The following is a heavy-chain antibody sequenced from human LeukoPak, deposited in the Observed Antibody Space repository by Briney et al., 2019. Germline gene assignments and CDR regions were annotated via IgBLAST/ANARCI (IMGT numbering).Heavy chain of an antibody. Sequence: PGGSLRLSCAASGFTFSDYYMSWIRQAPGKGLEWVSYISTSGSTIYYADSVKGRFTISRDNAKNSLYLQMNSLRAEDTAVYYCARDQPLTRHYFDSSGYFGLDYWGQGTLVTVSS. CDR2: ISTSGSTI. D-gene: IGHD3-22*01. V-gene: IGHV3-11*01. CDR1: GFTFSDYY. CDR3: ARDQPLTRHYFDSSGYFGLDY. J-gene: IGHJ4*02.